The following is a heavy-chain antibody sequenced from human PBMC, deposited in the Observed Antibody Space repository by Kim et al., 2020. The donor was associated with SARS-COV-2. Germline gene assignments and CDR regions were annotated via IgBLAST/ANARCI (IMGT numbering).Heavy chain of an antibody. CDR2: INHSGST. V-gene: IGHV4-34*01. CDR1: GGSFSGYY. J-gene: IGHJ4*02. CDR3: ARGPPLGWLRL. D-gene: IGHD5-12*01. Sequence: SETLSLTCAVYGGSFSGYYWSWIRQPPGKGLEWIGEINHSGSTNYNPSLKSRVTISVDTSKNQFSLKLSSVTAADTAVYYCARGPPLGWLRLWGQGTLVTVSS.